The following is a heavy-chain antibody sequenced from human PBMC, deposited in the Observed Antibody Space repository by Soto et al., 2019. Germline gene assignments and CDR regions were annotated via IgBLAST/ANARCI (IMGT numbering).Heavy chain of an antibody. CDR1: GFTFSSYW. Sequence: GGSLRLSCASAGFTFSSYWMHWVRQDPGKGLVWVSRINGDGSSAFYADSVKGRFTMSRDNAENTVYLQMNSLRVDDTAVYYCARGIQYRYGMDVWGQGTTVTVSS. CDR2: INGDGSSA. V-gene: IGHV3-74*01. J-gene: IGHJ6*02. CDR3: ARGIQYRYGMDV. D-gene: IGHD5-18*01.